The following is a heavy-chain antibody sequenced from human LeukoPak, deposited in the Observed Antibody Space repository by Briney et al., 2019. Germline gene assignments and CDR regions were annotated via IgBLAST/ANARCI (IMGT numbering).Heavy chain of an antibody. Sequence: GGSLRLSCAASGFTFSSYAMSWVRQAPGKGLKWVSAISGSGGSTYYADSVKGRFTISRDNSKNTLYLQMNSLRAEDTAVYYCAKAFRGASSRSGYWGQGTLVTVSS. V-gene: IGHV3-23*01. CDR2: ISGSGGST. D-gene: IGHD3-10*01. J-gene: IGHJ4*02. CDR3: AKAFRGASSRSGY. CDR1: GFTFSSYA.